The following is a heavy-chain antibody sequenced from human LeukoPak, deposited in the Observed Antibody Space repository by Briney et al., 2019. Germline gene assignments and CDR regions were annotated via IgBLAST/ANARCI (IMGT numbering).Heavy chain of an antibody. CDR1: GFTFSHYW. CDR2: IKEDGSER. J-gene: IGHJ4*02. Sequence: PRGSLRLSCAASGFTFSHYWMTWVRHDPGKGLEWVANIKEDGSERHYVDSVKGRFTISRDNAKNSVYLQMASLRAEDTAVYYCARTSGGRLAVAVDSWGQGTLVTVSS. CDR3: ARTSGGRLAVAVDS. D-gene: IGHD6-19*01. V-gene: IGHV3-7*05.